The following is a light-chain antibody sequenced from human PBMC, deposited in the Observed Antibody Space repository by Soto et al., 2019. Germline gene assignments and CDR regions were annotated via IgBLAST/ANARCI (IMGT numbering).Light chain of an antibody. J-gene: IGKJ1*01. V-gene: IGKV3-15*01. CDR3: QQYKIWPWT. CDR1: QRVSSN. Sequence: EIVMTQSPTTLSVSPGERATLSCRASQRVSSNLAWYQQIRGQAPRLLIYDASTRTTCFPARFSGSGSGTEFTLNISSLQSEDFAVYYCQQYKIWPWTFGQGTSVEIK. CDR2: DAS.